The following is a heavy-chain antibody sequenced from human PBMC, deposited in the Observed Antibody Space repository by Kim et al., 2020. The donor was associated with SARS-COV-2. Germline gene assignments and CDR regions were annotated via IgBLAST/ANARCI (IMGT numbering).Heavy chain of an antibody. CDR2: IWYDGSNK. V-gene: IGHV3-33*01. D-gene: IGHD1-7*01. J-gene: IGHJ5*02. Sequence: GGSLRLSCAASGFTFSSYGMHWVRQAPGKGLEWVAVIWYDGSNKYYADSVKGRFTISRDNSKNTLYLQMNSLRAEDTAVYYCAREGGPTGTTNLGWFDPWGQGPLVTVSS. CDR3: AREGGPTGTTNLGWFDP. CDR1: GFTFSSYG.